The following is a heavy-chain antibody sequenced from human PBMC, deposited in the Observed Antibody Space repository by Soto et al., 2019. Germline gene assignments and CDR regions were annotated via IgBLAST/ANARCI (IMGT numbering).Heavy chain of an antibody. Sequence: PSETLSLSCTVSGGPFSNYYWYWVRQPPGKGLEWIGYITYGEITNYNPSLKSRVTISLDTSKNLFSLKLSSVTAAGTAVYYCARVPDYWGQGILVTVSS. CDR3: ARVPDY. CDR1: GGPFSNYY. CDR2: ITYGEIT. J-gene: IGHJ4*02. V-gene: IGHV4-59*12. D-gene: IGHD2-2*01.